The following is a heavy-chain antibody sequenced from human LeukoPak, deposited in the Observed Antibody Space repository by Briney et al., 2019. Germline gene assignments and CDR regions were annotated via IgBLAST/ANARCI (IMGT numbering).Heavy chain of an antibody. Sequence: ASVKVSCKASGYTFGTSSITWVRQAPGQRLEWMGWISPNSANTYYVQKLQGSVTMTTDTSTSTAYMELRSLTSDDTAVYYCARVRDSSNWWGPFDVWGQGTMVTVSS. CDR1: GYTFGTSS. CDR2: ISPNSANT. V-gene: IGHV1-18*01. J-gene: IGHJ3*01. D-gene: IGHD6-13*01. CDR3: ARVRDSSNWWGPFDV.